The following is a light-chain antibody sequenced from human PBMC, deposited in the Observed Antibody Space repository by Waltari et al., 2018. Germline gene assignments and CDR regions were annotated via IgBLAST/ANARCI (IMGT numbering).Light chain of an antibody. J-gene: IGKJ1*01. CDR1: QSVSSN. Sequence: EIVMTQSPATLSVSPGERATLSCRASQSVSSNLAWYQQNTGQAPRLLIYGASTRATGIPARFSGSGSGTEFTLTISSMQSEDFAVYYCQQYNNWPWFGQGTKVEIK. CDR3: QQYNNWPW. V-gene: IGKV3-15*01. CDR2: GAS.